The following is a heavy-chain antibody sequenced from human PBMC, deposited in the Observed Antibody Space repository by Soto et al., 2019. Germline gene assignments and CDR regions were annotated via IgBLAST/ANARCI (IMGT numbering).Heavy chain of an antibody. CDR1: GFTFSSYA. J-gene: IGHJ4*02. Sequence: LRLSCAASGFTFSSYAMIWVRHAPGKGLEWVSTISGSGVNTYYADSVKGRFTISRDNSKNTLYLQMNSLRAEDTAMYYCARPGVAAAPDDYWGQGTLVTVSS. CDR2: ISGSGVNT. V-gene: IGHV3-23*01. D-gene: IGHD6-13*01. CDR3: ARPGVAAAPDDY.